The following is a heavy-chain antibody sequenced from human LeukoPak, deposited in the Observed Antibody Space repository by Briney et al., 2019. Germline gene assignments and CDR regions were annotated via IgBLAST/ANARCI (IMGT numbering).Heavy chain of an antibody. CDR1: GYTFTSYA. CDR3: ARANRNYYDSSGYLAGFSYDAFDI. V-gene: IGHV7-4-1*02. D-gene: IGHD3-22*01. Sequence: RASVKVSCKASGYTFTSYAMNWVRQAPGQGLEWMGWINTNTGNPTYAQGFTGRFVFSLDTSVSTAYLQISSLKAEDTAVYYCARANRNYYDSSGYLAGFSYDAFDIWGQGTMVTVSS. CDR2: INTNTGNP. J-gene: IGHJ3*02.